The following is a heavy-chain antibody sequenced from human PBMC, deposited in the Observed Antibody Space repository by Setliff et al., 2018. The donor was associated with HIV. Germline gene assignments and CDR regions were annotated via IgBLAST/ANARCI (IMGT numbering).Heavy chain of an antibody. V-gene: IGHV4-4*09. CDR3: AREWEPGRWFDP. J-gene: IGHJ5*02. CDR2: IYTSGST. D-gene: IGHD1-26*01. Sequence: PSETLSLTCTVSGGSISSYYWSWIRQPPGKGLEWIGYIYTSGSTNYNPSLKSRVTISVDTSKNQFSLKLSSVTAADTAVYYCAREWEPGRWFDPWGQGTLVTVSS. CDR1: GGSISSYY.